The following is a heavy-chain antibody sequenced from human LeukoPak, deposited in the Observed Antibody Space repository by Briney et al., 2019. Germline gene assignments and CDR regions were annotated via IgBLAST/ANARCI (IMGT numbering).Heavy chain of an antibody. Sequence: PGGSLRLSCAASGFTFSSYAMSWVRQAPGKGLEWVSAISGSGGSTYYADSVKGRFTISRDNSKNTLYLQMNSLRAEDTAVYYCAKRTGIAAAGPDLAWDYWGQGTLVTVSS. D-gene: IGHD6-13*01. J-gene: IGHJ4*02. CDR1: GFTFSSYA. V-gene: IGHV3-23*01. CDR2: ISGSGGST. CDR3: AKRTGIAAAGPDLAWDY.